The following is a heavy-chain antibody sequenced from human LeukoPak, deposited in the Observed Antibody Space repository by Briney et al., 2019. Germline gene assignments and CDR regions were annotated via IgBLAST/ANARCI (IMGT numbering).Heavy chain of an antibody. CDR2: IYYSGST. D-gene: IGHD5-12*01. Sequence: SETLSLTCTVSGGSISSYYWSWIRQPPGKGLEWIGYIYYSGSTNYNPSLKSRVTISVDTSKNQFSLKLSSVTAADTAVYYCAITSSAYAEWFDPWGQGTLVTVSS. CDR1: GGSISSYY. CDR3: AITSSAYAEWFDP. J-gene: IGHJ5*02. V-gene: IGHV4-59*01.